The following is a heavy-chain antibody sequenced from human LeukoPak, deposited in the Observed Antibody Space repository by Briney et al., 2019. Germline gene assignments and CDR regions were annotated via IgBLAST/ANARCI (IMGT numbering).Heavy chain of an antibody. J-gene: IGHJ4*02. CDR3: ARQDGSAWYYFDY. D-gene: IGHD6-19*01. CDR2: IYPGDSDT. V-gene: IGHV5-51*01. CDR1: GYSFASYW. Sequence: GASLKISCKGSGYSFASYWVGWVREMPGKGLEWTGIIYPGDSDTRYSLSFQGQVTISVDKSISTAYLQWNSLKASDTAIYYCARQDGSAWYYFDYWGQGTLVTVSS.